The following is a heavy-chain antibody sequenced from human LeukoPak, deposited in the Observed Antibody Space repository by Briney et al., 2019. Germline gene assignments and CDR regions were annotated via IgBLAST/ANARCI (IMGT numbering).Heavy chain of an antibody. J-gene: IGHJ6*02. CDR1: GDSISSRSYY. Sequence: PSETLSPTCTVSGDSISSRSYYWNWIRQPPGKGLEWIGYINYIRTTDYNPSLKSRVTISLDTSKSRVPLKLSSVTAENTAMYYCARTYSSRDHYYYYGMDVWGQGTTVTVSS. CDR3: ARTYSSRDHYYYYGMDV. CDR2: INYIRTT. V-gene: IGHV4-61*01. D-gene: IGHD6-13*01.